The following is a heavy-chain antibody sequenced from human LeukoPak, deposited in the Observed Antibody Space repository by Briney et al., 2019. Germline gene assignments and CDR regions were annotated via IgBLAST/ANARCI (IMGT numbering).Heavy chain of an antibody. CDR2: ISWNSGSI. Sequence: PGGSLRLSCAASGFTFSSYAMSWVRQAPGKGLEWVSGISWNSGSIGYADSVKGRFTISRDNAKNSLYLQMNSLRAEDTALYYCAKGVRPNTFFDYWGQGTLVTVSS. V-gene: IGHV3-9*01. CDR1: GFTFSSYA. CDR3: AKGVRPNTFFDY. J-gene: IGHJ4*02.